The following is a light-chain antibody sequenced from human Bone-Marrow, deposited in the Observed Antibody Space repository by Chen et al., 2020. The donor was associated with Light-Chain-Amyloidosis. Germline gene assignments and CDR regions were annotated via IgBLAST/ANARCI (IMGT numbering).Light chain of an antibody. V-gene: IGLV2-23*01. CDR2: GDF. CDR3: CAYTGSSTWV. J-gene: IGLJ3*02. CDR1: NTDVGNYNL. Sequence: QSALTQHASVSGSPGQSITIPCTASNTDVGNYNLVSLYQHHPGKAHKLIILGDFKRPSGVSNRFSGSKSGNTASLTISGLQNEDEAHYHCCAYTGSSTWVFGGGTKLTVL.